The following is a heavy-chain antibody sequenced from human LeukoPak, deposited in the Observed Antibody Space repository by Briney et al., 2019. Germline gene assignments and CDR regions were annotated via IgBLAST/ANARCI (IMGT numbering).Heavy chain of an antibody. CDR1: GYTFTSYG. J-gene: IGHJ6*02. V-gene: IGHV1-18*01. CDR3: ARDRVGLVVVPAAGHYGMDV. D-gene: IGHD2-2*01. CDR2: ISGYNGNT. Sequence: ASVKVSCKASGYTFTSYGISWVRQAPGQGLEWMGWISGYNGNTNYAEKIQGRVTMTTDTSTSTAYMELRSLRSDDTAVYYCARDRVGLVVVPAAGHYGMDVWGQGTTVTVSS.